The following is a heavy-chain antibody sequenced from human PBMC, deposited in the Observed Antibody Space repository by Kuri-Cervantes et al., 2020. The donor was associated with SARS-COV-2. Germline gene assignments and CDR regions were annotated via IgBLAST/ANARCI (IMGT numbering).Heavy chain of an antibody. V-gene: IGHV4-4*07. D-gene: IGHD6-19*01. Sequence: SETLSLTCTVSGGSISSYYWSWSRQPAGKGLEWIGRIYTSGRTNYNPSLKSRVTMSVDTSKNQFSLKLSSVTAADTSVYYCARDRGSGWYYWFDPWGQGTLVTVSS. CDR1: GGSISSYY. CDR3: ARDRGSGWYYWFDP. J-gene: IGHJ5*02. CDR2: IYTSGRT.